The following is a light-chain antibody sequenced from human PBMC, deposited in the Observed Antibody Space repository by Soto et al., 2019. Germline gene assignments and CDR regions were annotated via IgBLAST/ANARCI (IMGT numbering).Light chain of an antibody. CDR2: EAS. J-gene: IGKJ2*01. V-gene: IGKV3-11*01. CDR1: RSVNGF. Sequence: EIVLTQSTATLSLSPGERATLSCLASRSVNGFLAWYQQKPGQAPRLLIYEASNRATGIPARFSGSGSRTDFTLTSSSLEPEDFAVYYCQQRSNWPPTFGPGTKLEI. CDR3: QQRSNWPPT.